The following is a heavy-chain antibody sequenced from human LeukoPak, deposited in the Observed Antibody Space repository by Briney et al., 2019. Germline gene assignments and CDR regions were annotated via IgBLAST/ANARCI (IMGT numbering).Heavy chain of an antibody. D-gene: IGHD3-3*01. CDR1: GGSISSYY. CDR3: AREKKGLLRFLEWSRRSLGFDY. CDR2: IYTSGST. Sequence: SETLSLTCTVSGGSISSYYWSWIRQPAGKGLEWIGRIYTSGSTNYNPPLKSRVTMSVDTSKNQFSLKLSSVTAADTAVYYCAREKKGLLRFLEWSRRSLGFDYWGQGTLVTVSS. J-gene: IGHJ4*02. V-gene: IGHV4-4*07.